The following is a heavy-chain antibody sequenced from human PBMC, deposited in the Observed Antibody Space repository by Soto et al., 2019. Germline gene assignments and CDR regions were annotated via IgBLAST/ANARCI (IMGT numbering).Heavy chain of an antibody. V-gene: IGHV3-23*01. Sequence: PGGSLRLSCAASGFTFSSYAMSWVRQAPGKGLEWVSAISGSGGSTYYADSVTGRFTISRDNSKNTLYLQMNSLRAEDTAVYYCAKERSKLPRSPIDYWGQGTLVTVSS. CDR3: AKERSKLPRSPIDY. CDR2: ISGSGGST. J-gene: IGHJ4*02. D-gene: IGHD1-7*01. CDR1: GFTFSSYA.